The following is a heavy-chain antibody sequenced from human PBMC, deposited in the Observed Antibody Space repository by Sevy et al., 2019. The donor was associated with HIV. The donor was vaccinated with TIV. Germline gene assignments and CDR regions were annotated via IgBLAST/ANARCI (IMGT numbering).Heavy chain of an antibody. V-gene: IGHV3-23*01. CDR2: ISGSGGST. J-gene: IGHJ4*02. Sequence: GGSLRLSCAASGFTFSSYAMSWVRQAPGKGLEWVSVISGSGGSTYYADSVKGRFTISRDNSKNTLYLQMNSLRAEDTAVYYCAKGDIVVVPAAIVDYWGQGTLVTVSS. CDR3: AKGDIVVVPAAIVDY. CDR1: GFTFSSYA. D-gene: IGHD2-2*01.